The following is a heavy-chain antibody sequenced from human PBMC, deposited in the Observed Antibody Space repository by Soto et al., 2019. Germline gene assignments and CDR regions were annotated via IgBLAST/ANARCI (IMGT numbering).Heavy chain of an antibody. CDR3: AKVRDNWNYWWTASYYYGMDV. D-gene: IGHD1-7*01. V-gene: IGHV3-30*18. CDR1: GFTFSSYG. Sequence: GGSLRLSCAASGFTFSSYGMHWVRQAPGKGLEWVAVISYDGSNKYYADSVKGRFTISRKNSKNTLYRQMNSLRAEDTAVYYCAKVRDNWNYWWTASYYYGMDVWGQGTTVTVSS. CDR2: ISYDGSNK. J-gene: IGHJ6*02.